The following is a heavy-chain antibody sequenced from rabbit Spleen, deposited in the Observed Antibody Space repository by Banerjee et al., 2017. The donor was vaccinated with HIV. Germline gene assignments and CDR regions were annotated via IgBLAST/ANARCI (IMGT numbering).Heavy chain of an antibody. CDR1: GFSFSSGYD. V-gene: IGHV1S45*01. CDR2: IYTGNSKT. D-gene: IGHD6-1*01. Sequence: QEQLVESGGGLVQPEGSLTLTCTASGFSFSSGYDMCWVRQAPGKGLEWIACIYTGNSKTYYASWAKGRFTISKTSSTTVTLQMTSLTVADTATYFCARDGGYRDDGYAAFNLWGQGTLVTVS. CDR3: ARDGGYRDDGYAAFNL. J-gene: IGHJ4*01.